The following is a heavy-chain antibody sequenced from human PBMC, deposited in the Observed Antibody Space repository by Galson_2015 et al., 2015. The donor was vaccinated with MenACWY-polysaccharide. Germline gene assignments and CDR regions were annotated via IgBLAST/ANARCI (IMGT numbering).Heavy chain of an antibody. D-gene: IGHD3-10*01. J-gene: IGHJ3*02. V-gene: IGHV3-23*01. Sequence: SLRLSCAASGFTFDNYAMHWVRQAPGKGLEWVSGVSASGGSTVYTDSAKGRFTMSRDNSKRSLYLQMNSLRAEDTAVYYCAKDTGPGEYAYSWGTFDIWGRGTMVTVSS. CDR2: VSASGGST. CDR1: GFTFDNYA. CDR3: AKDTGPGEYAYSWGTFDI.